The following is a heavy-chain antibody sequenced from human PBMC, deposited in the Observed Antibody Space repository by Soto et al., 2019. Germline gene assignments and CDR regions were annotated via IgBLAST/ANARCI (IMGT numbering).Heavy chain of an antibody. V-gene: IGHV1-69*02. J-gene: IGHJ4*02. CDR3: ARGRGVVVVLAAIAGGSFDY. D-gene: IGHD2-2*02. Sequence: QVQLVQSGAEVKKPGSSVKVSCKASGGTFSSYTISWVRQAPGQGLEWMGRIIPILGIANYAQKFQGRVTITADKSTSTAYMELSSLRSEDTAVYYCARGRGVVVVLAAIAGGSFDYWGQGTLVTVSS. CDR1: GGTFSSYT. CDR2: IIPILGIA.